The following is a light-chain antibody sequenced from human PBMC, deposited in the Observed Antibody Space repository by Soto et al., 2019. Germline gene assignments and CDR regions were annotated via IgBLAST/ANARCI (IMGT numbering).Light chain of an antibody. CDR2: DAS. CDR1: RSVSSY. Sequence: EIVLTQSPATLSLSPGESATLSCRATRSVSSYLAWYQQKPGQAPRLLTYDASSRPTDIPARFSGSGSGTDFTLTISSLEPEDFALYYCQQRSNWPITFGQGTRLETK. V-gene: IGKV3-11*01. J-gene: IGKJ5*01. CDR3: QQRSNWPIT.